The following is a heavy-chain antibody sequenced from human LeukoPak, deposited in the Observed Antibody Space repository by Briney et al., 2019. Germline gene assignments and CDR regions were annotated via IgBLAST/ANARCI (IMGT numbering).Heavy chain of an antibody. D-gene: IGHD5-18*01. CDR2: IYYSGST. V-gene: IGHV4-59*01. CDR1: GGSISSYY. Sequence: TSETLSLTCTVSGGSISSYYWSWIRQPPGKGLEWIGYIYYSGSTNYNPSLKSRVTISVDTSKNQFSLKLSSMTAADTAVYYCARVIAGYSYGYVDYWGQGTLGTVSS. CDR3: ARVIAGYSYGYVDY. J-gene: IGHJ4*02.